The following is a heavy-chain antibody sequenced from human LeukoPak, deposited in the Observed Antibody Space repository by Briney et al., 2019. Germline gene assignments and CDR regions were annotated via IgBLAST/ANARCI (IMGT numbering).Heavy chain of an antibody. D-gene: IGHD3-22*01. CDR3: ARAHTTYDSSGYKYGMDV. V-gene: IGHV1-46*01. J-gene: IGHJ6*02. CDR2: INPIGGST. Sequence: GASVKVSCKASGYTFTSYYMHWVRQAPGQGLEWVGIINPIGGSTSCATKFQGRVPMNRDTSTSTVYMELSSLRSEDTAVYYCARAHTTYDSSGYKYGMDVWRQGTTVTVSS. CDR1: GYTFTSYY.